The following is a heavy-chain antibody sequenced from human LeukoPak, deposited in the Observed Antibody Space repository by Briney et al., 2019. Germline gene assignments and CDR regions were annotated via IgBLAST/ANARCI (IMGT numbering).Heavy chain of an antibody. CDR1: GFTFSSYG. CDR2: ISYDGSNK. J-gene: IGHJ4*02. Sequence: GRSQRLSCAASGFTFSSYGMHWVRQAPGKGLEWVAVISYDGSNKYYADSVKGRFTISRDNSKNTLYLQMNSLRAEDTAVYYCAKALSKLELTYFDYWGQGTLVTVSS. V-gene: IGHV3-30*18. CDR3: AKALSKLELTYFDY. D-gene: IGHD1-7*01.